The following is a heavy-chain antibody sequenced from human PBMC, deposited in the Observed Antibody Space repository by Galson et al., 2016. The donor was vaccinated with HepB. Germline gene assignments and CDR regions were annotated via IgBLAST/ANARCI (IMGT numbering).Heavy chain of an antibody. CDR1: GYKFTNYW. Sequence: QSGAEVKKPGESLRISCKGSGYKFTNYWIGWVRQMPGKGLEWMGIIYPDDSDTRYTPAFQGQVTISADKSITTAYLQWRSLKASDTARYYCARSQTSTWYYRRGYWGQGTLVTVSS. D-gene: IGHD6-13*01. J-gene: IGHJ4*02. CDR3: ARSQTSTWYYRRGY. V-gene: IGHV5-51*01. CDR2: IYPDDSDT.